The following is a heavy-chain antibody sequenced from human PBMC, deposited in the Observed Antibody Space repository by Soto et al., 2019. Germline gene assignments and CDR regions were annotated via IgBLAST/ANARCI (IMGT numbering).Heavy chain of an antibody. V-gene: IGHV3-30-3*01. J-gene: IGHJ5*02. Sequence: PGGSLRLSCAGSGFTFSNYAVNWVRQAPGKGLEWVAVILYDGSVQHYADPVKGRFTVSRDNSKNTVYLQMNSLTPEDTATYYCAREESVAALNWFDPWGQGNLVTVSS. D-gene: IGHD6-6*01. CDR2: ILYDGSVQ. CDR1: GFTFSNYA. CDR3: AREESVAALNWFDP.